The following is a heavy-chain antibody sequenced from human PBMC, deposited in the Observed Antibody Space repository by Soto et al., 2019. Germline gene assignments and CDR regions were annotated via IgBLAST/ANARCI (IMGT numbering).Heavy chain of an antibody. Sequence: GGSLRLSCAASGFIFNNYAMSWVRQAPGKGLEWVSTISGSGGSTYYADSVKGRFTISRDNSKNTLYLQMNSLRAEDTAIYYCAKGPTVSVARGVITEYYYMDVWGKGTTVTVSS. V-gene: IGHV3-23*01. CDR3: AKGPTVSVARGVITEYYYMDV. CDR2: ISGSGGST. J-gene: IGHJ6*03. CDR1: GFIFNNYA. D-gene: IGHD3-10*01.